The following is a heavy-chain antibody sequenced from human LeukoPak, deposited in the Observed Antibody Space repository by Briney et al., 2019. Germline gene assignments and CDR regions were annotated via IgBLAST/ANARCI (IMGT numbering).Heavy chain of an antibody. J-gene: IGHJ5*02. D-gene: IGHD6-13*01. CDR2: IYPGDSDT. V-gene: IGHV5-51*01. Sequence: GESLKISCKGSGYSFTSYWIGWVRQMPGKGLEWMGIIYPGDSDTRYSPSFQGQVTISADKSIGTAYLQWSSLKASDTAMYYCAVRPYSSSWYRDPFDPWGQGTLVTVSS. CDR1: GYSFTSYW. CDR3: AVRPYSSSWYRDPFDP.